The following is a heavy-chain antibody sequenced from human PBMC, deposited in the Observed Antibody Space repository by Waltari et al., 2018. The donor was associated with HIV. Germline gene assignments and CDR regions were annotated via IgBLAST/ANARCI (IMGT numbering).Heavy chain of an antibody. CDR1: GLTFSSYT. V-gene: IGHV3-23*01. Sequence: EVQLLVSGGGLVPPGGSHRLSCPASGLTFSSYTLSWGRQAPGKGLEWGSAISGSGGSTYDADSVKGRFTISRDNSKNTLYLQMNSLRAEDTAVYYCARAAATTRSFDYWGQGTLVTVSS. D-gene: IGHD1-26*01. J-gene: IGHJ4*02. CDR3: ARAAATTRSFDY. CDR2: ISGSGGST.